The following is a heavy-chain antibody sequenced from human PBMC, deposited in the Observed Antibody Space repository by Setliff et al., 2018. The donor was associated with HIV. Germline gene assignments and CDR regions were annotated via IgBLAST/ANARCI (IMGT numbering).Heavy chain of an antibody. CDR1: GFTFSSYE. CDR3: ARDPPGSGFHLDY. Sequence: PGGSLRLSCAASGFTFSSYEMNWVRQAPGKGLEWVSYISSSGNTIYYADSVKGRFTISRDNAKNSLYLQMNSLRAEDTAVYYCARDPPGSGFHLDYWGQGTPVTVPS. D-gene: IGHD5-12*01. CDR2: ISSSGNTI. V-gene: IGHV3-48*03. J-gene: IGHJ4*02.